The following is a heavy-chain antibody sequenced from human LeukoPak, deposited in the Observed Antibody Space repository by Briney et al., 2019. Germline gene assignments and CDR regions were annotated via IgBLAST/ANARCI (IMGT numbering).Heavy chain of an antibody. D-gene: IGHD3-22*01. CDR1: GFTFSSYE. V-gene: IGHV3-48*03. CDR3: ARAPDRFAY. Sequence: GGSLRLSCAASGFTFSSYEMNWVRQAPGKGLEWVSYISSSGSTIYYADSVKGRFTISTDNAKNSLYLQMNSLRAEDTAVYYCARAPDRFAYWGQGTLVTVSS. CDR2: ISSSGSTI. J-gene: IGHJ4*02.